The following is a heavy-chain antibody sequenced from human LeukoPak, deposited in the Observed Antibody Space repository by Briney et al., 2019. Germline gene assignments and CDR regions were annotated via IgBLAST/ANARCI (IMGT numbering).Heavy chain of an antibody. J-gene: IGHJ4*02. CDR3: AKDERYSYGYFDY. V-gene: IGHV3-23*01. CDR1: GFTVSSNC. Sequence: GGSLRLSCAASGFTVSSNCMSWVRQAPGKGLEWVSAISGSGGSTYYADSVKGRFTISRDNSKNTLYLQMNSLRAEDTAVYYCAKDERYSYGYFDYWGQGTLVTVSS. CDR2: ISGSGGST. D-gene: IGHD5-18*01.